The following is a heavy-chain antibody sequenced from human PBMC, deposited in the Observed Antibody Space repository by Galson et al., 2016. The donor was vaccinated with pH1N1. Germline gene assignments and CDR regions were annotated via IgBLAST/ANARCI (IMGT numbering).Heavy chain of an antibody. J-gene: IGHJ6*03. V-gene: IGHV5-51*03. Sequence: QSGAEVKKPGESLKISCKGSGYSFTSYWIGWVRQMPGKGLEWMGIIFPGDSDTRYSPSFQGQVTISADKSNSTAYLQWNSLRASDTAMYYCARSPADPGYSYYYMDVWGKGTTVSVSS. CDR2: IFPGDSDT. CDR3: ARSPADPGYSYYYMDV. CDR1: GYSFTSYW. D-gene: IGHD2-21*01.